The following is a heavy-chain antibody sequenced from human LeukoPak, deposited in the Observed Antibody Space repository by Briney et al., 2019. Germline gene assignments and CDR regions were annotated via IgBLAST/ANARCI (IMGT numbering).Heavy chain of an antibody. CDR3: ARHKGDASYTFHY. Sequence: SETLSLTCTVSGGSISGYYWSWIRQPPGKGLEWIGYIHISGSTNHNPSLKSRVTISIDTSKNQFSLKLSSVTAADTAVYYCARHKGDASYTFHYWGQGILVTVSS. D-gene: IGHD1-26*01. CDR2: IHISGST. V-gene: IGHV4-4*09. J-gene: IGHJ4*02. CDR1: GGSISGYY.